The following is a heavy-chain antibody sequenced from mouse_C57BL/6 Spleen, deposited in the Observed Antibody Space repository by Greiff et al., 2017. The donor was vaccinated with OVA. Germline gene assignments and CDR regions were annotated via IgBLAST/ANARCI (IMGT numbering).Heavy chain of an antibody. CDR1: GFTFSSYG. V-gene: IGHV5-6*01. CDR3: ARHDDNAMDY. J-gene: IGHJ4*01. D-gene: IGHD2-3*01. Sequence: EVKLVESGGDLVKPGGSLKLSCAASGFTFSSYGMSWVRQTPDKRLEWVATISSGGSYTYYPDSVKGRFTISRDNAKNTLYLQMISLKSEVTARYYSARHDDNAMDYWGQGTSGTVSS. CDR2: ISSGGSYT.